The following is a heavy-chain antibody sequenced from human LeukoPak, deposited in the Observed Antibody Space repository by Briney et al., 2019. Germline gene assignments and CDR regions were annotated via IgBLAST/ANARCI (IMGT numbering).Heavy chain of an antibody. CDR1: GFTFSSYG. CDR3: AREGFSYDFWSGNYYYYGMDV. J-gene: IGHJ6*02. CDR2: ISYDGSNK. V-gene: IGHV3-30*03. Sequence: GGSLRLSCAASGFTFSSYGMHWVRQAPGKGLEWVAVISYDGSNKYYAGSVKGRFTISRDNSKNTLYLQMNSLRAEDTAVYYCAREGFSYDFWSGNYYYYGMDVWGQGTTVTVSS. D-gene: IGHD3-3*01.